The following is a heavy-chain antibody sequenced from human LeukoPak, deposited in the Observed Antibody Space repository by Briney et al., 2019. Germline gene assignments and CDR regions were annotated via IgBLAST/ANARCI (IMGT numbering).Heavy chain of an antibody. D-gene: IGHD6-19*01. CDR1: GFSFSKYA. CDR3: VKDRTVAGTDARYYFDY. CDR2: IWFDGRQT. J-gene: IGHJ4*02. V-gene: IGHV3-33*06. Sequence: PGGSLRLSCAASGFSFSKYAMHWVRQAPGKGLEWVAVIWFDGRQTFYADSAKGRFTISRDNSKNTLYLLMNSLRAEDTAFYYCVKDRTVAGTDARYYFDYWGQGTLVTVSS.